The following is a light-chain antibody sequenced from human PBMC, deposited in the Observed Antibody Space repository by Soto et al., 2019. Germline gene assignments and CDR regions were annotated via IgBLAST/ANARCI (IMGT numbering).Light chain of an antibody. V-gene: IGKV1-6*01. Sequence: AIQMTQSPSSLSASVGDRVTITCRASQGIRNDLGWYQQKPGKAPKLLIYAASSLQSGVPSRFSGSGSGTDFTLRISSLQPEDLATYYCLQDYNYPKTFGGGTKVEIK. J-gene: IGKJ4*01. CDR3: LQDYNYPKT. CDR2: AAS. CDR1: QGIRND.